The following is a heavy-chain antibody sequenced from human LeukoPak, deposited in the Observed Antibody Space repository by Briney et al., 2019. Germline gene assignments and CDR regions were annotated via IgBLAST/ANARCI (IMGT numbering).Heavy chain of an antibody. CDR1: GYTFSNYG. CDR2: ISGSSDNT. J-gene: IGHJ4*02. Sequence: ASLKASCKASGYTFSNYGMSWVRQAPGQGLEWMGWISGSSDNTNYAQKVQGRVTMTTDTSTSTAYMELRSLRSDDTAVYYCARGGWTITDYDYWGQGTLVTVSS. CDR3: ARGGWTITDYDY. D-gene: IGHD1-20*01. V-gene: IGHV1-18*04.